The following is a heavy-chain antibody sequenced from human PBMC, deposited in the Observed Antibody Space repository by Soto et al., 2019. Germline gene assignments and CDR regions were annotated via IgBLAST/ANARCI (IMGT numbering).Heavy chain of an antibody. CDR1: GFTFTSYA. CDR2: IGTRTGDL. V-gene: IGHV3-23*01. J-gene: IGHJ4*02. Sequence: GVSLRLSCAASGFTFTSYAMTWVRQGPGKGLEWVSSIGTRTGDLLYADSVKGRFTISRDNSRNTLYLQMNSLRTEDTAIYYCAKRSPSGTYYFDYWGQGTLVADSS. CDR3: AKRSPSGTYYFDY. D-gene: IGHD1-26*01.